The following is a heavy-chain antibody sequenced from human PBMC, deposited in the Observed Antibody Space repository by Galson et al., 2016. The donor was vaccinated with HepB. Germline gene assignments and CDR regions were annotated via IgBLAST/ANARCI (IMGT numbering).Heavy chain of an antibody. D-gene: IGHD3-22*01. V-gene: IGHV3-7*05. Sequence: SLRLSCAASGFTFSSYWMSWVRQAPGKGLEWVANIKQDGSEKYYVDSVKGRFTISRDNAKNTLFLQMNSLRAEDTARYYCAKGAPYYYDSSGYYGPGDFWGQGTQVTVSS. J-gene: IGHJ4*02. CDR2: IKQDGSEK. CDR1: GFTFSSYW. CDR3: AKGAPYYYDSSGYYGPGDF.